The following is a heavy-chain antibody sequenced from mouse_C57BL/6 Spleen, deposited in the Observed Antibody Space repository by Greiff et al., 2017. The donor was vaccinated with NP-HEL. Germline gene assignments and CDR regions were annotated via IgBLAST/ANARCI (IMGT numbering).Heavy chain of an antibody. CDR1: GYTFTSYW. CDR2: IDPSDSET. D-gene: IGHD2-10*01. J-gene: IGHJ4*01. Sequence: VQLQQPGAELVRPGSSVKLSCKASGYTFTSYWMHWVKQRPIQGLEWIGNIDPSDSETHYNQKFKDKATLTVDKSSSTAYMQLSSLTSEDSAVYYCARAYYGKGYAMDYWGQGTSVTVSS. V-gene: IGHV1-52*01. CDR3: ARAYYGKGYAMDY.